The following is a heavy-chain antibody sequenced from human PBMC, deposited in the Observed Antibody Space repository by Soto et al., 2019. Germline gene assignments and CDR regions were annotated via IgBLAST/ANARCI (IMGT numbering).Heavy chain of an antibody. V-gene: IGHV4-30-2*01. Sequence: VQLLESGGGLVQPGGSLRLSCAASGFTVNNHAMHWVRQAPGEGLEWIGYIYHSGSTYYNPSLKSRVTISVDRSKNQFSLKLSSVTAADTAVYYCARVEAARGFLDYWGQGTLVTVSS. J-gene: IGHJ4*02. CDR3: ARVEAARGFLDY. CDR2: IYHSGST. D-gene: IGHD6-6*01. CDR1: GFTVNNHA.